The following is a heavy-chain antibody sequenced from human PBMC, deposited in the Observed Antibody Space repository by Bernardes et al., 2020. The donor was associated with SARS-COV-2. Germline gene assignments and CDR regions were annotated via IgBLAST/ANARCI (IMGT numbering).Heavy chain of an antibody. D-gene: IGHD6-19*01. Sequence: GGSRSLSCAASEFTFSSYAMSWVRQAPGKGLEWVSTISGSGATTYYADTVKGRFTLSRDTSKKTVFLQMSSLSAEDTAVYYCARIDEVTGRDYWGQGTLVTVSS. J-gene: IGHJ4*02. CDR3: ARIDEVTGRDY. V-gene: IGHV3-23*01. CDR2: ISGSGATT. CDR1: EFTFSSYA.